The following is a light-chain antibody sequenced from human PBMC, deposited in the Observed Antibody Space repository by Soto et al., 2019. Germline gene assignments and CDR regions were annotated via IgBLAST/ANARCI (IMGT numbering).Light chain of an antibody. CDR2: EVT. J-gene: IGLJ1*01. Sequence: QTVVTQPASVSGSPGQSITISCTGTSSDVGAYNYVSWYQHHPGKVPKLLIYEVTNRPSGVSDRFSGSKSGNTASLTISGLQAEDEADYYCSSKGDSSTLSVFGTGTKLTVL. CDR1: SSDVGAYNY. CDR3: SSKGDSSTLSV. V-gene: IGLV2-14*01.